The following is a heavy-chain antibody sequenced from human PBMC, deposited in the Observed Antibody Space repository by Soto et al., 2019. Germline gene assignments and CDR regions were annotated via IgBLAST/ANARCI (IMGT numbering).Heavy chain of an antibody. CDR3: ARGRDGES. Sequence: QVHLVQSGAEVKKPGASVKVSCKGSGYAFTTYGITWVRQAPGQGLEWMGWISAHNGNTNYAQKLQGRVNVTIDTSTSTAYMELRSLRSDDTAVYSCARGRDGESWGKGALVTVSS. CDR2: ISAHNGNT. D-gene: IGHD3-10*01. J-gene: IGHJ5*02. CDR1: GYAFTTYG. V-gene: IGHV1-18*01.